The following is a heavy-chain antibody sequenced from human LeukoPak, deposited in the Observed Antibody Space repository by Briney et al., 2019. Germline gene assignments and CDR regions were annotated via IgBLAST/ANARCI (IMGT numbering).Heavy chain of an antibody. D-gene: IGHD3-3*01. V-gene: IGHV4-59*01. CDR2: IYYSGST. CDR3: ARGGGHYEDAFDI. CDR1: GGSFSGYY. J-gene: IGHJ3*02. Sequence: SETLSLTCAVYGGSFSGYYWSWIRQPPGKGLEWIGYIYYSGSTNYNPSLKSRVTISVDTSKNQFSLKLSSVTAADTAVYYCARGGGHYEDAFDIWGQGTMVTVSS.